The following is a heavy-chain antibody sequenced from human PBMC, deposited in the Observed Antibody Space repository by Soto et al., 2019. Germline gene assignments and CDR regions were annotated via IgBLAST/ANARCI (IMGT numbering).Heavy chain of an antibody. Sequence: QVQLVQSGAEVKKPGSSVKVSCKASGGTFSSYAVTWVRQAPGQGLEWMGEIIPIFDTATYAQKFQGRVTMTAYESTSKASMELSSLRSEDTAVYCCARKKYNFGEWSFDPWGQGTLGTVPS. D-gene: IGHD3-3*01. CDR1: GGTFSSYA. CDR2: IIPIFDTA. J-gene: IGHJ5*02. V-gene: IGHV1-69*01. CDR3: ARKKYNFGEWSFDP.